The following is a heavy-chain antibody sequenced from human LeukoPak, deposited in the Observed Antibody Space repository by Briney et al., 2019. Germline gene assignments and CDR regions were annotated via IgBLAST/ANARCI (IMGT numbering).Heavy chain of an antibody. Sequence: PGGSLRLSCAASGFTFSSYSMNWVRQAPGKGLEWVSSISSSSSYIYYADSVKGRFTISRDNAKNSLYLQMNSLRAEDTTVYYCARDVLWRYSSSSYFDYWGQGTLVTVSS. CDR2: ISSSSSYI. V-gene: IGHV3-21*01. CDR1: GFTFSSYS. D-gene: IGHD6-6*01. CDR3: ARDVLWRYSSSSYFDY. J-gene: IGHJ4*02.